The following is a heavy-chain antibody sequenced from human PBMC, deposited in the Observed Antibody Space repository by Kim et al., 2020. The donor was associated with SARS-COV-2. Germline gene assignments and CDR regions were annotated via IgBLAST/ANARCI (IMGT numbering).Heavy chain of an antibody. V-gene: IGHV3-48*02. CDR1: GFTFSSYS. J-gene: IGHJ4*02. CDR3: ARADLGGYSSGWSLSYY. D-gene: IGHD6-19*01. CDR2: ISSSSSTI. Sequence: GGSLRLSCAASGFTFSSYSMNWVRQAPGKGLEWVSYISSSSSTIYYADSVKGRFTISRDNAKNSLYLQMNSLRDEDTAVYYCARADLGGYSSGWSLSYYWGQGTLVTVSS.